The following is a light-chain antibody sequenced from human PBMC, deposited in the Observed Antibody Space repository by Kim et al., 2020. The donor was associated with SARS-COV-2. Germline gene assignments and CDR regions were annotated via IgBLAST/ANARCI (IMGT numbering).Light chain of an antibody. Sequence: QSALTQPASVSGSPGQSISISCTGARGDIGTYNLVSWYQQYPGEAPKLIMYEIIKRPSGIPTRFSGSKSGDTASLTISGLQAEDEADYYCCSYGGPAAPVLFGGGTQLTVL. CDR2: EII. CDR1: RGDIGTYNL. CDR3: CSYGGPAAPVL. J-gene: IGLJ2*01. V-gene: IGLV2-23*02.